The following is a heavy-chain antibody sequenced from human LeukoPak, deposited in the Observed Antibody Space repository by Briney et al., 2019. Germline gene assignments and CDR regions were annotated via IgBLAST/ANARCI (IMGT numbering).Heavy chain of an antibody. D-gene: IGHD2-8*01. CDR1: GYTFTGYY. Sequence: ASVKVSCKASGYTFTGYYMHWVRQAPGQGLEWMGWINPNSGGTNYAQKFQGRVTMTRDTSISTAYMELSRLRSDDTAVYYCARDWPRMGGMDVWGQGTTVTVSS. CDR2: INPNSGGT. CDR3: ARDWPRMGGMDV. J-gene: IGHJ6*02. V-gene: IGHV1-2*02.